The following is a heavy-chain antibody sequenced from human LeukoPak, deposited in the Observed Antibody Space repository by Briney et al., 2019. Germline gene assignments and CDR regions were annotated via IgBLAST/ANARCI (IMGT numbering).Heavy chain of an antibody. D-gene: IGHD2-21*02. Sequence: PSETLSLTCTVSGGSISSGSYYWSWIRQPAGKGLEWIGRIYTSGSTNYNPSLKSRVTISVDTSKNQFSLKLSSVTAADTAVYYCARDTGDGAYWGQGTLVTVSS. J-gene: IGHJ4*02. CDR1: GGSISSGSYY. CDR3: ARDTGDGAY. V-gene: IGHV4-61*02. CDR2: IYTSGST.